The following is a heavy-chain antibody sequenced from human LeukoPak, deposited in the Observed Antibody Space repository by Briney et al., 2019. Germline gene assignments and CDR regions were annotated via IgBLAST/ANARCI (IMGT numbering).Heavy chain of an antibody. CDR2: ISGSGSTI. V-gene: IGHV3-48*03. J-gene: IGHJ4*02. CDR1: GFTFSSYE. CDR3: ASYLIKSLDY. D-gene: IGHD3-10*01. Sequence: GGSLRLSCAASGFTFSSYEMNWVRQAPGKGLEWVSYISGSGSTIYYADSVKGRFTISRDNAKNSLYLQMNSLRAEDTAVYYCASYLIKSLDYWGQGTLVTVSS.